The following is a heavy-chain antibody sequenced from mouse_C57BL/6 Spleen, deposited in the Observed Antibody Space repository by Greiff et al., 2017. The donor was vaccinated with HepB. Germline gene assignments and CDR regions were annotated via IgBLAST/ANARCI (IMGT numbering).Heavy chain of an antibody. CDR3: ASPHYYGSSLFDY. CDR2: IYPGDGDT. CDR1: GYAFSSSW. Sequence: QVQLKESGPELVKPGASVKISCKASGYAFSSSWMNWVKQRPGKGLEWIGRIYPGDGDTNYNGKFKGQATLTAAKSSSTAYMQLSSLTSEDSEVYFCASPHYYGSSLFDYWGQGTTLTVSS. D-gene: IGHD1-1*01. J-gene: IGHJ2*01. V-gene: IGHV1-82*01.